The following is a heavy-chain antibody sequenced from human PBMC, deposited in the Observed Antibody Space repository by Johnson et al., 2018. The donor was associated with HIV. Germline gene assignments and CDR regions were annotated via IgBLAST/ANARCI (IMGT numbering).Heavy chain of an antibody. Sequence: QEQLVESGGGVVQPGGSLRLSCAASGFTFSSYGMHWVRQAPGKGLEWVAFIRYDGSKKYYADSVKGRFTISRDNSKNTLYLQMNSLRAEDTAVYYCATGVVVTAMNDAFDIWGQGTMVTVSS. CDR3: ATGVVVTAMNDAFDI. CDR2: IRYDGSKK. CDR1: GFTFSSYG. D-gene: IGHD2-21*02. V-gene: IGHV3-30*02. J-gene: IGHJ3*02.